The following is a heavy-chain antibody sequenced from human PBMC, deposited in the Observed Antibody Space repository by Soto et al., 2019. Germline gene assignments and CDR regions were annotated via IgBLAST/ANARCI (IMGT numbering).Heavy chain of an antibody. CDR1: VCSFTSSG. D-gene: IGHD2-15*01. CDR2: IVVGCCSP. Sequence: GSSVKVSYKASVCSFTSSGVLLLRRSWLKRIEWICCIVVGCCSPNYAQKFQERVTITRDMSSITSYLELSSLRSEYSAVYYCASYPVDRHLFDPWGRGTLVTVSS. V-gene: IGHV1-58*01. J-gene: IGHJ5*02. CDR3: ASYPVDRHLFDP.